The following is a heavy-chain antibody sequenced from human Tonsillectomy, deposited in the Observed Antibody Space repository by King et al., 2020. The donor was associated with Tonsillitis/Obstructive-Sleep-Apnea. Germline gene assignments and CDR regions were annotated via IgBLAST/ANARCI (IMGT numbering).Heavy chain of an antibody. CDR1: GFTFSSYA. Sequence: VQLVESGGGVVQPGRSLRVSCAASGFTFSSYAMHWVRQAPGKGLEWVAVISYDGSKKYYADSVKGRFTMSRDNSKNTLYLQMNSLRSEDMAVYYCGGGVGSNACDAAIYYSGHGAPLTVSP. CDR3: GGGVGSNACDAAIYY. D-gene: IGHD3-16*01. V-gene: IGHV3-30*04. CDR2: ISYDGSKK. J-gene: IGHJ4*01.